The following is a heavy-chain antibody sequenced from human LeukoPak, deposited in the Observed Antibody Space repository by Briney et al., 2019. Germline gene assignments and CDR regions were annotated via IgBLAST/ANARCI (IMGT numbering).Heavy chain of an antibody. CDR1: GFTFSSYA. CDR2: ISSSSSYT. CDR3: ARVAGIAVAGRGWFDP. J-gene: IGHJ5*02. Sequence: GGSLRLSCAASGFTFSSYAMSWVRQAPGKGLEWVSYISSSSSYTNYADSVKGRFTISRDNAKNSLYLQMNSLRAEDTAVYYCARVAGIAVAGRGWFDPWGQGTLVTVSS. V-gene: IGHV3-11*05. D-gene: IGHD6-19*01.